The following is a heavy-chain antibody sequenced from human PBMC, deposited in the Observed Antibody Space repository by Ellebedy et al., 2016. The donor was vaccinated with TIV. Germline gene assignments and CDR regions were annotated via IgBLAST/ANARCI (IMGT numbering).Heavy chain of an antibody. CDR2: ISNGGDTT. CDR3: AKLGGVLSWYADY. CDR1: GFTFSTTA. V-gene: IGHV3-23*01. J-gene: IGHJ4*02. Sequence: GESLKISCVASGFTFSTTAMSWVRQAPGKGLEWVSVISNGGDTTYADSVKGRFTISRDNSKNTLYLQMNSLRADDTAMYYCAKLGGVLSWYADYWGLGTLVTVSP. D-gene: IGHD6-13*01.